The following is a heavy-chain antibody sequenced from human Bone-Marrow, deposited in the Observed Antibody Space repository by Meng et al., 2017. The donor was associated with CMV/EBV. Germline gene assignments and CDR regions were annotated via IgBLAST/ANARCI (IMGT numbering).Heavy chain of an antibody. J-gene: IGHJ4*02. Sequence: GESLKISCAASGFTFSNAWMSWVRQAPGKGLEWVGRIKSKTDGGTTDYAAPVKGRFTISRDDSKNTLYLQMNSLKTEDTAVYYCTTDYVLTYYDFWSGYPPFDYWGQGMLVTVSS. V-gene: IGHV3-15*01. CDR3: TTDYVLTYYDFWSGYPPFDY. D-gene: IGHD3-3*01. CDR1: GFTFSNAW. CDR2: IKSKTDGGTT.